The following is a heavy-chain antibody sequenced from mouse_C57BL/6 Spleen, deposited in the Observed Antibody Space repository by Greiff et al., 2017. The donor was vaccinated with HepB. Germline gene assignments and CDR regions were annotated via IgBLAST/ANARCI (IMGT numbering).Heavy chain of an antibody. V-gene: IGHV14-1*01. CDR1: GFNIKDYY. Sequence: VQLQQSGAELVRPGASVKLSCTASGFNIKDYYMHWVKQRPEQGLEWIGRIDPEDGDTEYAPKFQGKATMTADTSSNTAYLQLSSLTSEDTAVYYCTTDDYDATGFDYWGQGTTLTVSS. CDR2: IDPEDGDT. J-gene: IGHJ2*01. CDR3: TTDDYDATGFDY. D-gene: IGHD2-4*01.